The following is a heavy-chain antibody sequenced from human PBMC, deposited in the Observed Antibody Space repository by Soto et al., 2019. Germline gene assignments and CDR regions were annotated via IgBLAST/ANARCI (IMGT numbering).Heavy chain of an antibody. V-gene: IGHV6-1*01. Sequence: SQPLSLTCAISGDSVSTNSATWDWIRQSPSRGLEWLGRTYYSSNCYTDYAVSVKGRITISPDTSNNQLSLQLNSLTPDDTAVYYCARLIGNSWLDSWGQGTLVTVSS. CDR2: TYYSSNCYT. J-gene: IGHJ5*01. CDR1: GDSVSTNSAT. CDR3: ARLIGNSWLDS. D-gene: IGHD2-8*01.